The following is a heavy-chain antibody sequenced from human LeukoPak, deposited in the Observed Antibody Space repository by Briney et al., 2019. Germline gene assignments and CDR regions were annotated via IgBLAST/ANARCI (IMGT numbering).Heavy chain of an antibody. CDR2: ITSSGRTP. Sequence: GGSLRLSCEASGFTFNTHAMSWVRPAPGKGLEWVASITSSGRTPYYTDSVKGRFTISRDNSKNTLYLQMNSLRGEDTAVYYCAKDRPNFYETSGSYYKIKGDFWGQGSLVTVSS. D-gene: IGHD3-10*01. V-gene: IGHV3-23*01. CDR3: AKDRPNFYETSGSYYKIKGDF. CDR1: GFTFNTHA. J-gene: IGHJ4*02.